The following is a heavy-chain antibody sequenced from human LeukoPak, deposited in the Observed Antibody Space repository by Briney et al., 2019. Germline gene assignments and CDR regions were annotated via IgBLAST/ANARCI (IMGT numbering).Heavy chain of an antibody. V-gene: IGHV1-18*01. D-gene: IGHD1-26*01. CDR3: ATAGLSLRVGATRFPDY. CDR1: GYTFTSYG. J-gene: IGHJ4*02. Sequence: GASVKVSCKASGYTFTSYGISWVRQAPGQGLEWMGWISAYNGNTNYAQKLQGRVTMTTDTSTSTAYMELRSLRSDDTAVYYCATAGLSLRVGATRFPDYWGQGTLVTVSS. CDR2: ISAYNGNT.